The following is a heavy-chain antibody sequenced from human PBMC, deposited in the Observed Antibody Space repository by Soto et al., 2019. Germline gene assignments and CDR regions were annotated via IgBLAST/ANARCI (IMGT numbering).Heavy chain of an antibody. Sequence: PSETLSLTCTVSGGSISSYYWSWIRQPPGKGLEWIGYIYYSGSTNYNPSLKSRVTISVDTSKNQFSLKLSSVTAADTAVYYCARASESGDYADWNWFDPWGQGTLVTVSS. V-gene: IGHV4-59*08. J-gene: IGHJ5*02. CDR1: GGSISSYY. D-gene: IGHD4-17*01. CDR2: IYYSGST. CDR3: ARASESGDYADWNWFDP.